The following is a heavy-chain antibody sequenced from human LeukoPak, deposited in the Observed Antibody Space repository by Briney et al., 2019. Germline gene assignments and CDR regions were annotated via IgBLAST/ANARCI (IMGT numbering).Heavy chain of an antibody. D-gene: IGHD3-22*01. CDR1: GFTVSSNY. CDR3: AKDYYDSSGYFLRQKYFDY. J-gene: IGHJ4*02. CDR2: ISSSGGST. V-gene: IGHV3-23*01. Sequence: PGGSLRLSCAASGFTVSSNYMSWVRQAPGKGLEWVSAISSSGGSTYYADSVKGRFTISRDNSKNTLYLQMNSLRAEDTAVYYCAKDYYDSSGYFLRQKYFDYWGQGTLVTVSS.